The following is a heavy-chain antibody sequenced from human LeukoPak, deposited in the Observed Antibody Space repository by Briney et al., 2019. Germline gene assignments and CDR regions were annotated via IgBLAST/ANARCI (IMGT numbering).Heavy chain of an antibody. D-gene: IGHD6-13*01. V-gene: IGHV4-4*07. CDR3: ARALAAAGRYYFDY. J-gene: IGHJ4*02. Sequence: SETLSLTCTVSGGSISSYYWSWIRQPAGKALEWIGRIYTGGSTNYNPSLKSRVTMSVDTSKNQFSLKLSSVTAADTAVYYCARALAAAGRYYFDYWGQGTLVTVSP. CDR2: IYTGGST. CDR1: GGSISSYY.